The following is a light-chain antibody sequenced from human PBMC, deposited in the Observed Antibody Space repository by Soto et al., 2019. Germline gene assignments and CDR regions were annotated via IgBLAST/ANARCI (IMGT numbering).Light chain of an antibody. Sequence: EIVLTQSPATLSLSPGERANLSCRASQSVSSYLAWYQQKPGQAPRLLMYGASSRATGIPARVSGSGSGTDFTLTISSLEPEDCAVYYCQQYRDWPLTFGQGTRL. CDR3: QQYRDWPLT. J-gene: IGKJ5*01. CDR2: GAS. V-gene: IGKV3-11*01. CDR1: QSVSSY.